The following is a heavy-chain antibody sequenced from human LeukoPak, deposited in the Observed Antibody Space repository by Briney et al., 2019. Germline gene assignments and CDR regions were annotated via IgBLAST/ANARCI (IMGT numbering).Heavy chain of an antibody. D-gene: IGHD4-17*01. Sequence: GGSLRLSCAASGFTVSSNYVGWVRQAPGKGLEWVSVIYRDGSTYYADSVKGRFTISRDNSKNTLYLQMNSLRAEDTAVYYCARGDGDSYWYFDLWGRGTLVTVSS. J-gene: IGHJ2*01. CDR2: IYRDGST. CDR3: ARGDGDSYWYFDL. V-gene: IGHV3-66*01. CDR1: GFTVSSNY.